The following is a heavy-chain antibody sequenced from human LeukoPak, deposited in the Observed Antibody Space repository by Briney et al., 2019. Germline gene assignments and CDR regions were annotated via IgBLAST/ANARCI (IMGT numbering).Heavy chain of an antibody. Sequence: PGGSLRLSCAASGFTFTNYWMHWVRQAPGMGLVWVSRLPPDELGIIYADSVKGRFTVSRDNAKNTVYLQVNNLRVDDTAMYYCVGTIASRGSEYWGQGALVTVSS. D-gene: IGHD6-6*01. CDR2: LPPDELGI. CDR3: VGTIASRGSEY. V-gene: IGHV3-74*01. CDR1: GFTFTNYW. J-gene: IGHJ4*02.